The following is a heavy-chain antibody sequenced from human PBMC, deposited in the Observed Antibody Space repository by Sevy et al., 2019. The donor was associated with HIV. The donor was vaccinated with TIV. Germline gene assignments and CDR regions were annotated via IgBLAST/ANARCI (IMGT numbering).Heavy chain of an antibody. D-gene: IGHD2-15*01. CDR3: ARGPVVVLAAHPAFDI. CDR1: GFTFSSYW. CDR2: IKQDGSEK. J-gene: IGHJ3*02. Sequence: GGYLRLSCAASGFTFSSYWMSWVRQAPGKGLEWVANIKQDGSEKYYVDPVKGRFTISRDNAKNSLYLQMNSLRAEDTAVYYCARGPVVVLAAHPAFDIWGQGTMVTVSS. V-gene: IGHV3-7*01.